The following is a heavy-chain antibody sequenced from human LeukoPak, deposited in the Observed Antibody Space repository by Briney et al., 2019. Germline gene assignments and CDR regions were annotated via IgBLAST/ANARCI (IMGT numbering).Heavy chain of an antibody. CDR1: GGSISSGSYY. J-gene: IGHJ4*02. CDR2: IHTSGST. V-gene: IGHV4-61*02. D-gene: IGHD1-26*01. Sequence: SQTLSLTCTVSGGSISSGSYYWSWIRQPAGKGLEWIGRIHTSGSTNYNPSLKSRVTISVDTSKNQFSLKLSSVTAADTAVYYCARHQRTNSGSSSPFDFWGQGTLVTVSS. CDR3: ARHQRTNSGSSSPFDF.